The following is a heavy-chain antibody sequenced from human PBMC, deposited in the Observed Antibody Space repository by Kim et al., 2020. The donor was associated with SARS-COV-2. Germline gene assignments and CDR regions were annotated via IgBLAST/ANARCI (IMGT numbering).Heavy chain of an antibody. CDR1: GGSISSYS. J-gene: IGHJ6*02. V-gene: IGHV4-59*08. Sequence: SETLSLTCTVSGGSISSYSWNWIRQPPGKGLEWIGDISYSGYTNYNPSLKSRVTISIDTSKNQFSLKLSSVTAADTAVYYCARRGGMDVWGQGTTVTVSS. CDR3: ARRGGMDV. CDR2: ISYSGYT.